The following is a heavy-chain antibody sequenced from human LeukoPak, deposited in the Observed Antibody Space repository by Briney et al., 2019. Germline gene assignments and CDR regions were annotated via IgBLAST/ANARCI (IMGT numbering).Heavy chain of an antibody. CDR3: TRDRGPMNDFDS. CDR1: GFTFSTYA. Sequence: HPGRSLRLSCAASGFTFSTYAMHWVRQTPGKGPEWVAVISNHGNDGFYADSVKGRFTISRDNSRNTLYLQMDSLRAEDTAAYYCTRDRGPMNDFDSWGQGTLVTVSS. CDR2: ISNHGNDG. V-gene: IGHV3-30*01. J-gene: IGHJ4*02. D-gene: IGHD1-1*01.